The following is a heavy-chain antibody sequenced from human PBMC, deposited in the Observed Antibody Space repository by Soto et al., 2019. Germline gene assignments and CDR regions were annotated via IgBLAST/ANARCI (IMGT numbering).Heavy chain of an antibody. Sequence: QVQLVESGRGVVQSGRSLRLSCSASGITFNNYGMHLVRQAPGKGLEWVAVLSYDGSDKFYADSVSGRFTISRDNSKITLYLQMNSLRAEDTAVYYCAKYRSSGSWSGMDVWGQGTTVTVSS. V-gene: IGHV3-30*18. D-gene: IGHD3-10*01. J-gene: IGHJ6*02. CDR2: LSYDGSDK. CDR3: AKYRSSGSWSGMDV. CDR1: GITFNNYG.